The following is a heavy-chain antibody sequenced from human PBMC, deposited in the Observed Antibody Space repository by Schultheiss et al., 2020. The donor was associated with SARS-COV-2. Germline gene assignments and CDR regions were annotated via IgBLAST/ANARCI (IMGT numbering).Heavy chain of an antibody. V-gene: IGHV3-74*01. CDR2: INSDATST. CDR1: GFTFDDYA. J-gene: IGHJ5*02. D-gene: IGHD6-6*01. CDR3: ARDSRIAARASYNWFDP. Sequence: GGSLRLSCAASGFTFDDYAMHWVRQAPGKGLEWVSGINSDATSTNYADSVKGRFTISRDNAKNTLYLQMNSLRAEDTAVYYCARDSRIAARASYNWFDPWGQGTLVTVSS.